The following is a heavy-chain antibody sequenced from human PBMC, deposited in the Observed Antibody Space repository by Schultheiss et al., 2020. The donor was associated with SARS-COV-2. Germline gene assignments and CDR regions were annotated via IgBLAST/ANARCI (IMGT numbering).Heavy chain of an antibody. CDR2: IYYSGST. D-gene: IGHD3-22*01. CDR1: GGSFSGYY. CDR3: ARHTPSYYYDSSGPGGMDV. V-gene: IGHV4-59*08. Sequence: SETLSLTCAVYGGSFSGYYWSWIRQPPGKGLEWIGYIYYSGSTYYNPSLKSRVTISVDTSKNQFSLKLSSVTAADTAVYYCARHTPSYYYDSSGPGGMDVWGQGTTVTVSS. J-gene: IGHJ6*02.